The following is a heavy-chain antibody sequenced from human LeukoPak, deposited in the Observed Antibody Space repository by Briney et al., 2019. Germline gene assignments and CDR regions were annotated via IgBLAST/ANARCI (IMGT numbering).Heavy chain of an antibody. CDR1: GGSISTNYYY. Sequence: SETLSLTCTVSGGSISTNYYYWGWIRQPPGKGLEWIGSISYSGSTYYNPSLKGRVTISIDTSKNQFSLELSSVTAADTAVYYCARDRYGSYTDYWGQGTLVTVSS. D-gene: IGHD1-26*01. CDR2: ISYSGST. CDR3: ARDRYGSYTDY. J-gene: IGHJ4*02. V-gene: IGHV4-39*07.